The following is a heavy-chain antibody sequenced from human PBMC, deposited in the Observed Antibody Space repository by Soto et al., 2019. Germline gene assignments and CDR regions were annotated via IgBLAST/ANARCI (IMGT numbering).Heavy chain of an antibody. CDR3: ARGGYFDWLTVVAFDI. CDR2: ISSSSSYI. D-gene: IGHD3-9*01. CDR1: GFNFSSHS. Sequence: GGSLRLSCAASGFNFSSHSVHWVRQAPGKGLEWVSSISSSSSYIYYADSVEGRFTISRDNAKNSLYLQMNSLRAEDTAVYYCARGGYFDWLTVVAFDIWGQGTMVTVSS. J-gene: IGHJ3*02. V-gene: IGHV3-21*01.